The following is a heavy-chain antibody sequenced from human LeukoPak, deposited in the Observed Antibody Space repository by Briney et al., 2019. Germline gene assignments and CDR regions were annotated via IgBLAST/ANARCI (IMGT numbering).Heavy chain of an antibody. Sequence: SETLSLTCTVSGGSVTNYYWSWIRQSPGKGLEWIGYIYYIGTSYNPSLKSRVTISADTSKNQFSLKLISVTAADTAVYYCASRKLGNDYWGQGTLVTVSS. CDR3: ASRKLGNDY. V-gene: IGHV4-59*02. D-gene: IGHD7-27*01. CDR1: GGSVTNYY. J-gene: IGHJ4*02. CDR2: IYYIGT.